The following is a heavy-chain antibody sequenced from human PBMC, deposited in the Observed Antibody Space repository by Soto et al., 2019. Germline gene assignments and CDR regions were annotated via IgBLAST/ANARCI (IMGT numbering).Heavy chain of an antibody. D-gene: IGHD6-13*01. CDR1: GGSISSSSYY. Sequence: QLQLQESGPGLVKPSETLSLTCTVSGGSISSSSYYWGWIRQPPGKGLEWIGSIYYSGSTYYNPSLKSRVTISVATSKNQFSLTRSSVSAADTAVYYCARAPGIAAAGTGGFDYWGQGTLVTVSS. CDR2: IYYSGST. CDR3: ARAPGIAAAGTGGFDY. V-gene: IGHV4-39*01. J-gene: IGHJ4*02.